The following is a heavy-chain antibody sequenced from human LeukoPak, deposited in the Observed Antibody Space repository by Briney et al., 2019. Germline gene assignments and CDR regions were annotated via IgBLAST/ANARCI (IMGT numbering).Heavy chain of an antibody. J-gene: IGHJ4*02. V-gene: IGHV3-66*04. D-gene: IGHD3-16*01. CDR1: GFTVSSNY. Sequence: GGSLRLSCAASGFTVSSNYMSWVRQAPGKGLEWVSVIYSGGSTYYADSVKGRFTISRDNSKNTLYLQMSSLRAEDTAVYYCASQNYDYVWGSYDASRSDYWGQGTLVTVSS. CDR3: ASQNYDYVWGSYDASRSDY. CDR2: IYSGGST.